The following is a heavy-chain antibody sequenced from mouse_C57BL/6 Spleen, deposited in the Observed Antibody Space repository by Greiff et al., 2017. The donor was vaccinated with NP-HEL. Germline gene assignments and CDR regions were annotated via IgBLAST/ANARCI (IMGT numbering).Heavy chain of an antibody. CDR2: FHPYNDDT. Sequence: QVQLKESGAELVKPGASVKMSCKASGYTFTTYPIEWMKQNHGKSLEWIGNFHPYNDDTKYNEKFKGKATLTVEKSSSTVYLELSRLTSDDSAVYYCALGSSYGYAMDYWGQGTSVTVSS. J-gene: IGHJ4*01. D-gene: IGHD1-1*01. CDR1: GYTFTTYP. CDR3: ALGSSYGYAMDY. V-gene: IGHV1-47*01.